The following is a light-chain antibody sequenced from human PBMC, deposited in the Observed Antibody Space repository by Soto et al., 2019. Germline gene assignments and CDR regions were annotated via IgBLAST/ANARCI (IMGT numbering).Light chain of an antibody. CDR1: QSISSD. V-gene: IGKV3D-15*01. CDR2: GAS. CDR3: QQYNNWPVT. Sequence: ETVMTQSPATLSVSPGERATLSCRASQSISSDVAWYQQKVGQTPRLLIHGASTRATGIAARFSGSGSGTEFTLTISGLQSEDFATYYCQQYNNWPVTFGGGTKVDIK. J-gene: IGKJ4*01.